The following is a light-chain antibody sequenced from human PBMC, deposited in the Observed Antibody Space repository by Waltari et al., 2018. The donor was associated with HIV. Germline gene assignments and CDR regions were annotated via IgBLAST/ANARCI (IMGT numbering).Light chain of an antibody. Sequence: QSALTPPPSASGSPGQSVTISCTGTSSDVGSYDSVSMFHQTPGRAPQLLIFEVKWRPSGVPDRVVGSKSGNTASLTVSGLLTEDEAYYYCISYAGNNKGVFGGGTKLTVL. CDR3: ISYAGNNKGV. CDR2: EVK. V-gene: IGLV2-8*01. CDR1: SSDVGSYDS. J-gene: IGLJ2*01.